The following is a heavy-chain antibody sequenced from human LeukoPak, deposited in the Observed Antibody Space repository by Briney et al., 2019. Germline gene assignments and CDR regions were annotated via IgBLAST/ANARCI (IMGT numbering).Heavy chain of an antibody. J-gene: IGHJ3*02. V-gene: IGHV4-59*12. CDR2: IYHSGST. CDR1: GGSISSYY. Sequence: PSETLSLTCTVSGGSISSYYWSWIRQPPGKGLEWIGYIYHSGSTYYNPSLKSRVTISVDRSKNQFSLKLSSVTAADTAVYYCASSMRVFGVVSHDAFDIWGQGTMVTVSS. CDR3: ASSMRVFGVVSHDAFDI. D-gene: IGHD3-3*01.